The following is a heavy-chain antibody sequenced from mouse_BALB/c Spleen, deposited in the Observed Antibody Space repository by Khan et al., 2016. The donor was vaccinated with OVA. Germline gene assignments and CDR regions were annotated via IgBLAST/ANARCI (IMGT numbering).Heavy chain of an antibody. CDR1: GFSLTSYG. Sequence: VKVVESGPGLVAPSQSLSITCTVSGFSLTSYGVNWVRQPPGKGLEWLGVIWGDGSTNYHSALKSRLSISKDNSKSQVFLKLNSLQTDDAATYFCAKWDNSYYAMDYWGQGTSVTVSS. J-gene: IGHJ4*01. CDR2: IWGDGST. CDR3: AKWDNSYYAMDY. D-gene: IGHD1-3*01. V-gene: IGHV2-3*01.